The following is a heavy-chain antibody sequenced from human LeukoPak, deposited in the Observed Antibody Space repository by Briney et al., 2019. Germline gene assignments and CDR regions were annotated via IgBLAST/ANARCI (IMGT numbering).Heavy chain of an antibody. V-gene: IGHV4-59*01. D-gene: IGHD4-17*01. CDR1: GGSISSSY. CDR2: IYNSGTT. CDR3: ARDTGPYWYFDL. Sequence: PSETLSLTCTVSGGSISSSYWNWIRQPPGKGLEWIGNIYNSGTTDYNPSLRSRVTISLDTSKNQISLKLSSVTAADTAVYYYARDTGPYWYFDLWGRGTLVTVSS. J-gene: IGHJ2*01.